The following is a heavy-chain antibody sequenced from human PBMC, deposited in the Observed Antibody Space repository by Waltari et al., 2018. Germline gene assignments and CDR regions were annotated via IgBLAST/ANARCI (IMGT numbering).Heavy chain of an antibody. D-gene: IGHD4-4*01. Sequence: EVQLVESGGGLVQPGGSLRLSCAASGFTFSSYSMNWVRQAPGKGVEWVSYISSSSSTIYYADSVKGRFTISRDNAKNSLYLQMNSLRAEDTAVYYCARELTTRHAFDIWGQGTMVTVSS. CDR2: ISSSSSTI. V-gene: IGHV3-48*01. CDR1: GFTFSSYS. CDR3: ARELTTRHAFDI. J-gene: IGHJ3*02.